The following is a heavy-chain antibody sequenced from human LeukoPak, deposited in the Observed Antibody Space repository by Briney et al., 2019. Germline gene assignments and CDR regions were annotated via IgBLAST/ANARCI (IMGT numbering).Heavy chain of an antibody. V-gene: IGHV3-21*01. CDR1: GFTFSGYT. CDR2: ISSTGSYI. D-gene: IGHD5-18*01. Sequence: GGSLRLSCAASGFTFSGYTMNWVRHAPEKGLEWVSSISSTGSYIYYADSVKGRFTVSRDNAKKSLYLQMNSLRAEDTAVYYCARDPGYSYGDYWGQGTLVTVSS. J-gene: IGHJ4*02. CDR3: ARDPGYSYGDY.